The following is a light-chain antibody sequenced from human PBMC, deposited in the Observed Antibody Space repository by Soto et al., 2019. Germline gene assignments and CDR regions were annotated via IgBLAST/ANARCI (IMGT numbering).Light chain of an antibody. V-gene: IGLV2-14*01. CDR3: SSYTTSDTWV. CDR1: SSDIGAYNH. J-gene: IGLJ3*02. CDR2: EVT. Sequence: QSALTQPASVSGSPGQSITISCTGTSSDIGAYNHVSWYQQYPGKAPTLMIYEVTNRPSGVSSRFSGPKSGNTASLTISGLQAEDEGDYYCSSYTTSDTWVFGGGTKVTVL.